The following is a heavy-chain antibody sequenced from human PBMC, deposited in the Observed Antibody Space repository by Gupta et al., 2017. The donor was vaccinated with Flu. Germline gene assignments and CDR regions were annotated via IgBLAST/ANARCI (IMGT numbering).Heavy chain of an antibody. CDR2: ST. Sequence: STYYQDAVKGRFTISRDNSTNTLDLQMNSLRGEDTAVYYCAKDGTKWYDSHLYYDWFDNRGQGTRVTGSS. D-gene: IGHD3-22*01. J-gene: IGHJ5*02. V-gene: IGHV3-23*01. CDR3: AKDGTKWYDSHLYYDWFDN.